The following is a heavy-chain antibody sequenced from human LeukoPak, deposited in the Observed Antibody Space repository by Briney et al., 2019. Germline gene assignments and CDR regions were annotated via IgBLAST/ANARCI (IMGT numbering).Heavy chain of an antibody. J-gene: IGHJ4*02. D-gene: IGHD1-26*01. CDR2: IYYSGST. CDR3: ARETSGSYSTIDY. Sequence: SETLSLTCAVYGGSFSGYYWSWIRQPPGKGLEWIGYIYYSGSTYYNPSLKSRVTISVDTSKYQFSLKLSPVTAADTAVYYCARETSGSYSTIDYWGQGTLVTVSS. V-gene: IGHV4-30-4*08. CDR1: GGSFSGYY.